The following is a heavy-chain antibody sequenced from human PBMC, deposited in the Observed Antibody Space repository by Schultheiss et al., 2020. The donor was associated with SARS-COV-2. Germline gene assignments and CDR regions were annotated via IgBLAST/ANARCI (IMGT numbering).Heavy chain of an antibody. Sequence: ASVKVSCKASGYTFTGYYMHWVRQAPGQGLEWMGWINPNSGGTNYAQKFQGRVTMTRDTSISTAYMELSRLRSDDTAVYYCARDADIVVVPAAAYYYYGMDVWGQGTAVTVSS. V-gene: IGHV1-2*02. J-gene: IGHJ6*02. CDR2: INPNSGGT. D-gene: IGHD2-2*01. CDR1: GYTFTGYY. CDR3: ARDADIVVVPAAAYYYYGMDV.